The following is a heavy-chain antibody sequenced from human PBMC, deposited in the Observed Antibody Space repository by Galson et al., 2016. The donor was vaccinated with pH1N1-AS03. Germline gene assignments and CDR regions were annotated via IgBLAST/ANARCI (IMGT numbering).Heavy chain of an antibody. V-gene: IGHV1-2*06. D-gene: IGHD2-21*02. Sequence: SVKVSCKASGYTFIGYYMHWVRQAPGQGLEWLGRINPNSGGANDVQKFQDRVTMTSDTSTSTAYMELSGLTSDDTAVYYCATDVVTAMGRAFDIWGQGTMVTVSS. J-gene: IGHJ3*02. CDR1: GYTFIGYY. CDR2: INPNSGGA. CDR3: ATDVVTAMGRAFDI.